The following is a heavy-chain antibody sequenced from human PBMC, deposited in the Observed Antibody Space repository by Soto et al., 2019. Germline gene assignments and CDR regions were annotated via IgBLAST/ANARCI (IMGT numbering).Heavy chain of an antibody. Sequence: ASVKVSCKASGYTFTSYGISWVRQAPGQGLEWMGWISAYNGNTNYAQKLQGRVTITRDTSASTAYMELSSLRSEDTAVYYCARDVAALDYWGQGTLVTVSS. CDR3: ARDVAALDY. J-gene: IGHJ4*02. D-gene: IGHD6-13*01. CDR1: GYTFTSYG. V-gene: IGHV1-18*01. CDR2: ISAYNGNT.